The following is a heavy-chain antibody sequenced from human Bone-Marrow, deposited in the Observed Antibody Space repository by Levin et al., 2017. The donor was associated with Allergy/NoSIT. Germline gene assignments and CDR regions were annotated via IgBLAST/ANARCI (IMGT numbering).Heavy chain of an antibody. CDR3: ALAGGHYYGSGSWGY. J-gene: IGHJ4*02. CDR2: INHSGST. D-gene: IGHD3-10*01. Sequence: SPTLSLTCAVYGGSFSGYYWSWIRQPPGKGLEWIGEINHSGSTNYNPSLKSRVTISVDTSKNQFSLKLSSVTAADTAVYYCALAGGHYYGSGSWGYWGQGTLVTVSS. V-gene: IGHV4-34*01. CDR1: GGSFSGYY.